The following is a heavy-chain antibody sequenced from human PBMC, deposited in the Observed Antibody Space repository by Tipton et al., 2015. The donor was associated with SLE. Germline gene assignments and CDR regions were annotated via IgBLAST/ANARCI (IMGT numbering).Heavy chain of an antibody. V-gene: IGHV4-38-2*01. J-gene: IGHJ4*02. Sequence: LRLSCAASGFIFSDHYMSWVRQAPGKGLEWIGSIYYTGDTYYNPSLESRVTISVDTSKNQFSLKLTSVTAADTAVYYCARRGDWGPFDYWGQRTLVTVSS. D-gene: IGHD3/OR15-3a*01. CDR1: GFIFSDHY. CDR2: IYYTGDT. CDR3: ARRGDWGPFDY.